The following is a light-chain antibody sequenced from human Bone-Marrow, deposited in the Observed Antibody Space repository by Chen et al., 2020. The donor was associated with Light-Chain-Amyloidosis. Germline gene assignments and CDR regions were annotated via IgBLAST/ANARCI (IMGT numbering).Light chain of an antibody. J-gene: IGLJ3*02. CDR2: EDD. CDR1: SGSIATNY. CDR3: QSYQGSSQGV. Sequence: NFMLTQPHSAPESPGKTVIISCTRRSGSIATNYVQWYQQRPGSSPTTVIYEDDQRPSGVPDRFSGSIDRSSNSASLTISGLKTEDEADYYCQSYQGSSQGVFGGGTKLTVL. V-gene: IGLV6-57*01.